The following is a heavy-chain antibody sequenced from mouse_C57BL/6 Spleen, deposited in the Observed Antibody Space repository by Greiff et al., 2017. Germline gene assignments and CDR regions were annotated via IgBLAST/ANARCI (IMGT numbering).Heavy chain of an antibody. D-gene: IGHD2-4*01. Sequence: VQLQQSGPELVKPGASVKISCKASGYAFSSSWMNWVKQRPGKGLAWIGRISPGDGDTNYNGKFKGKATLTADKSSSTAYMQLSSLTSEDSAVYFCARSVYDYDIHYYAMDYWGQGTSVTVSS. CDR3: ARSVYDYDIHYYAMDY. CDR1: GYAFSSSW. CDR2: ISPGDGDT. J-gene: IGHJ4*01. V-gene: IGHV1-82*01.